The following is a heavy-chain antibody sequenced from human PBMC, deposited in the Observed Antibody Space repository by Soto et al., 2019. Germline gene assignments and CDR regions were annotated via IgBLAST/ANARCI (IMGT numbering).Heavy chain of an antibody. CDR2: IYWDDDK. D-gene: IGHD2-15*01. CDR1: GVSLTTSGVG. CDR3: AHRQRTVVVGAPFDL. V-gene: IGHV2-5*02. J-gene: IGHJ4*02. Sequence: QITLRESGPTLVQPTQTLTLTCTLSGVSLTTSGVGVGWIRQPPGKALEWLALIYWDDDKRFSPSLKSRLAITRDTSKNQVVMTMTDMATVDTAIYYCAHRQRTVVVGAPFDLWGAGSQVTVSS.